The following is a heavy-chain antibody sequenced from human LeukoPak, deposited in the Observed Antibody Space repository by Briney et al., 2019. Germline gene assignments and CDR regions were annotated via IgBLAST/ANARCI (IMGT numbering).Heavy chain of an antibody. D-gene: IGHD2-2*01. CDR2: ISGSGGST. J-gene: IGHJ3*02. CDR3: AKDNIVVVPAAPGAFDI. CDR1: GFTFSSYA. Sequence: PGGSLRLSCAASGFTFSSYAMSWVRQAPGKGLEWVSAISGSGGSTYYADSVKGRFTISRDNSKNTLYLQMNSLRAEDTAVYYCAKDNIVVVPAAPGAFDIWGQGTTVTVSS. V-gene: IGHV3-23*01.